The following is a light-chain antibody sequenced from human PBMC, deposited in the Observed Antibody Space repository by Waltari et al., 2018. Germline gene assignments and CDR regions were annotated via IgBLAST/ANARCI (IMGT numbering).Light chain of an antibody. CDR2: SNN. Sequence: QSVLTHPPSASGTPGQRVTIPCSGSSPNIGSNPVNWYQQLPGTAPKLLIYSNNQRPSGVPDRFSGSKSGTSASLAISGLQSEDEADYYCAAWDDSLNGVVFGGGTKLTVL. CDR3: AAWDDSLNGVV. J-gene: IGLJ2*01. CDR1: SPNIGSNP. V-gene: IGLV1-44*01.